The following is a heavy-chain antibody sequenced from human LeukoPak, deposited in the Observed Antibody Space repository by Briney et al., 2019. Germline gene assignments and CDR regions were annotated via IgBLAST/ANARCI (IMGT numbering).Heavy chain of an antibody. D-gene: IGHD3-22*01. CDR1: GFTFSDYA. Sequence: PGGSLRLSCAASGFTFSDYAMHWVRQAPGKGLEWVAVISKDGSDKYYPGSVRGRFTISRDNSKNTIYLQMDSLRAEDTAVYYCAKDTAWLLLRGYFDYWGQGTLVTVSS. CDR3: AKDTAWLLLRGYFDY. V-gene: IGHV3-30-3*01. CDR2: ISKDGSDK. J-gene: IGHJ4*02.